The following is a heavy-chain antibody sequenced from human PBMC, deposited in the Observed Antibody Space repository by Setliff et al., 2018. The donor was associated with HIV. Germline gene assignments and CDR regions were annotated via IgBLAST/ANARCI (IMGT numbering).Heavy chain of an antibody. CDR3: ARDRALRFSQSPSSHYFDY. Sequence: PSETLSLTCDVSGYSISSGYFWGWIRQFPGTGLQWIGRVYHGGTTNYNPTLRSRVTISTDASKNQFSLKLKSVSAADTAMYFCARDRALRFSQSPSSHYFDYWGQGTRVTVSS. CDR1: GYSISSGYF. D-gene: IGHD3-3*01. J-gene: IGHJ4*03. CDR2: VYHGGTT. V-gene: IGHV4-38-2*01.